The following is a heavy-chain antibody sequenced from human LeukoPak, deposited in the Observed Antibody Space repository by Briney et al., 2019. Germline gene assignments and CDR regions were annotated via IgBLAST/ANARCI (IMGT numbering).Heavy chain of an antibody. V-gene: IGHV4-34*01. Sequence: SETLSLTCAVYGGSFSGYYWSWIRQPPGKGLEWIGEINHSGSTNYNPSLKSRVTISVDTSKNQFSLKLSSVTAADTAVYYCARAASWGTEFDYWGQGTLVTVSS. D-gene: IGHD2-2*01. CDR1: GGSFSGYY. CDR2: INHSGST. J-gene: IGHJ4*02. CDR3: ARAASWGTEFDY.